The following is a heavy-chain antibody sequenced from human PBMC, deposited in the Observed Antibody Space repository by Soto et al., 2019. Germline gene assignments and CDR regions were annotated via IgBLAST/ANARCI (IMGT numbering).Heavy chain of an antibody. J-gene: IGHJ6*02. V-gene: IGHV1-69*01. CDR3: ARGAWFGELETFYYYYYGMDV. CDR1: GGTFSSYA. D-gene: IGHD3-10*01. Sequence: QVQLVQSGAEVKKPGSSVKVSCKASGGTFSSYAISWVRQAPGQGLEWMGGIIPIFGTANYAQKFQGRVTITADESTSTAYMELSSRGSEDTAVYYCARGAWFGELETFYYYYYGMDVWGQGTTVTVSS. CDR2: IIPIFGTA.